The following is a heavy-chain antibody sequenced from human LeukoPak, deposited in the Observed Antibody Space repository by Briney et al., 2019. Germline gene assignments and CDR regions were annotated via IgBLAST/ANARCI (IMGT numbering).Heavy chain of an antibody. CDR3: ASWFYYYGSGSYYIH. Sequence: ASVKVSCKASGSTFTSYYMPWVRQAPGQGLEWMGIINPSGGSASYAQKFQGRVTMTRDTSTSTAYLELSSLRSEDTAVYYCASWFYYYGSGSYYIHWGQGTLVTVSS. V-gene: IGHV1-46*01. CDR2: INPSGGSA. J-gene: IGHJ4*02. CDR1: GSTFTSYY. D-gene: IGHD3-10*01.